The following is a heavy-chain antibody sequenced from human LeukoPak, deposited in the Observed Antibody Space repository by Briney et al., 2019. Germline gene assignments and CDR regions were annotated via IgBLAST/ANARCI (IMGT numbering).Heavy chain of an antibody. Sequence: KPSETLSLTCTVSGGSISSSSYYWGWIRQPPGKGLEWIGSIYYSGSTYYNPSLKSRVTISVDTSENQFSLKLSSVTAADTAVYYCARTLYCSSTSCYGRDIWGQGTMVTVSS. D-gene: IGHD2-2*01. CDR1: GGSISSSSYY. CDR3: ARTLYCSSTSCYGRDI. CDR2: IYYSGST. J-gene: IGHJ3*02. V-gene: IGHV4-39*01.